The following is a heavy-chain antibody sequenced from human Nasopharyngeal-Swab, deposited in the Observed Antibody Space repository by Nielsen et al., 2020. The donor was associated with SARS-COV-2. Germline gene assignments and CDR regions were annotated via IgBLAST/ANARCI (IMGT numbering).Heavy chain of an antibody. J-gene: IGHJ6*02. CDR1: GFSLSNGRLG. CDR3: ARTLLAAGGYYYYGMDV. D-gene: IGHD6-13*01. CDR2: IFSNDEK. V-gene: IGHV2-26*01. Sequence: SGPTLVKPTETVTLTCTVSGFSLSNGRLGVSWIRQPPGKALEWLAHIFSNDEKSYSTSLKSRLTISKDTSKSQVVLTMTNMDPVDTATYSCARTLLAAGGYYYYGMDVWGQGTTVTVSS.